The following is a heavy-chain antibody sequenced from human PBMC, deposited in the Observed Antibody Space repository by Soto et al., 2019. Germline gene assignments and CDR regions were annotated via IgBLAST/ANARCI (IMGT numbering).Heavy chain of an antibody. CDR1: GYTFTSYG. Sequence: GASVKVSCKASGYTFTSYGISWVRQAPGQGLEWMGWISAYNGNTNYAQKLQGRVTMTTDTSTSTAYMELRSPRSDDTAVYYCARGGYSSGWYGREWFDPWGQGTLVTVSS. CDR2: ISAYNGNT. J-gene: IGHJ5*02. D-gene: IGHD6-19*01. V-gene: IGHV1-18*01. CDR3: ARGGYSSGWYGREWFDP.